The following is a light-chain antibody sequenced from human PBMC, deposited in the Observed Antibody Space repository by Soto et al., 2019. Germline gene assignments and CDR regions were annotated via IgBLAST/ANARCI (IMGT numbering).Light chain of an antibody. CDR3: QQYGSSPPSST. V-gene: IGKV3-15*01. Sequence: EIVLTQSPATLSLSPGERATLSCRASQSVSSYLAWYQQKPGQAPRLLIYGASTRATGIPVRFSGSASGTEFTLTISSLQSEDFTVYYCQQYGSSPPSSTFGQGTRLEIK. J-gene: IGKJ5*01. CDR2: GAS. CDR1: QSVSSY.